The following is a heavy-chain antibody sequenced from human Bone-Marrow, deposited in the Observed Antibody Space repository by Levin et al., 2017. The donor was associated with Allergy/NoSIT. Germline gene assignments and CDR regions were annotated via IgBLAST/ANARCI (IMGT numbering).Heavy chain of an antibody. V-gene: IGHV3-33*01. Sequence: GGSLRLSCATSGFTFSDYGFHWVRQAPGKGLEWVALIWYDGSKKYYADSVRGRSSISRDDSKNTLYLEMNSLRDEDTAVYYCARDPGHYPASYFDYWGQGTLVTVSS. CDR1: GFTFSDYG. CDR2: IWYDGSKK. J-gene: IGHJ4*02. D-gene: IGHD2-8*02. CDR3: ARDPGHYPASYFDY.